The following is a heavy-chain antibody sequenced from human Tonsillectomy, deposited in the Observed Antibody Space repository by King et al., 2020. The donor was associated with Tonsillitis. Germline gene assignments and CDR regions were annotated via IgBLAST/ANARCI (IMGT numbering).Heavy chain of an antibody. Sequence: VQLVESGGGVVQPGRSLRLSCAASGFTFSSYAMHWVRQAPGKGLEWVAVISYDGSDKYYAESVKGRFTISRDNSKNTLYLQMNSLRAEDTAVYYCARGGGYCSGGSCYLGYYFDYWGQGTLVTVSS. J-gene: IGHJ4*02. D-gene: IGHD2-15*01. CDR1: GFTFSSYA. V-gene: IGHV3-30*04. CDR2: ISYDGSDK. CDR3: ARGGGYCSGGSCYLGYYFDY.